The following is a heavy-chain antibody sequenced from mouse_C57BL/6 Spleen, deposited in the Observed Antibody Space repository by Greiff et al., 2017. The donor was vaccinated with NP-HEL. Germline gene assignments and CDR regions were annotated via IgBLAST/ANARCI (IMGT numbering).Heavy chain of an antibody. CDR2: IDPETGGT. Sequence: QVQLQQSGAELVRPGASVTLSCKASGYTFTDYEMHWVKQTPVHGLEWIGAIDPETGGTAYNQKFKGKAILTADKSSSTAYMELRSLTSEDSAVYYCTRRGYGSITWYFDVWGTGTTVTVSS. V-gene: IGHV1-15*01. CDR1: GYTFTDYE. J-gene: IGHJ1*03. CDR3: TRRGYGSITWYFDV. D-gene: IGHD1-1*01.